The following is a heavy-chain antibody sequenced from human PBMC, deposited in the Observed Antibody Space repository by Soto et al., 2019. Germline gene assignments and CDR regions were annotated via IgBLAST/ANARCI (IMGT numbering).Heavy chain of an antibody. CDR1: GFTFGDFA. CDR2: VSTTGNP. J-gene: IGHJ2*01. D-gene: IGHD3-10*01. Sequence: EVQLLESGGTLEQPGGSLRLSCEGSGFTFGDFAMSWVRQAPGKGLEYIATVSTTGNPYYTDSVKGRFTVSRDNSKSTAYLQMDSLRDEDTAVYFCAKELRGGRWYFDLWGRGTQVTVSS. CDR3: AKELRGGRWYFDL. V-gene: IGHV3-23*01.